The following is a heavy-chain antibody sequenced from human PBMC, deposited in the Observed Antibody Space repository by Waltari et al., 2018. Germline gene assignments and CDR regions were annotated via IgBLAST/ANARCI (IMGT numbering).Heavy chain of an antibody. V-gene: IGHV1-69*01. J-gene: IGHJ3*02. D-gene: IGHD3-16*02. CDR2: IIPFGSA. Sequence: QEQLVQSGAEVKKPGSSVKVSCKASGGTFSNHATNWVRQAPGQGLEWMGGIIPFGSANLAQNFQDRVTITADESTSIVYMELSSLRSEDSAVYCCAKNRLITFGGLINDAFDIWGQGTMVTVSS. CDR1: GGTFSNHA. CDR3: AKNRLITFGGLINDAFDI.